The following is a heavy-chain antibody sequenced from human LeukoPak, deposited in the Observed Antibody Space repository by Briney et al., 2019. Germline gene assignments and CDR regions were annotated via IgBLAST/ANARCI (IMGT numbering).Heavy chain of an antibody. J-gene: IGHJ4*02. CDR1: GFRLIDYN. Sequence: GGSLRLSCVGSGFRLIDYNMNWVRQSPGKGLEWLGCIGAISTMLHYADSVKGRFTISRDDAKSSLYLQMNSLRHDDTAVYYCARDTPVPTIIPGVWGQGTLVAVSS. CDR3: ARDTPVPTIIPGV. CDR2: IGAISTML. V-gene: IGHV3-48*02. D-gene: IGHD2-2*01.